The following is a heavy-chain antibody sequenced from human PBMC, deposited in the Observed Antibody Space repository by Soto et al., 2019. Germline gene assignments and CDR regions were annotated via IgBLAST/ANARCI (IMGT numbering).Heavy chain of an antibody. V-gene: IGHV3-30*18. CDR2: TSYAGSNT. CDR1: GFTFSNYG. CDR3: AKDASKLRSWYFDL. J-gene: IGHJ2*01. D-gene: IGHD7-27*01. Sequence: QVQLVESGGGVVQPGRSLRLSCAASGFTFSNYGMHWVRQAPGKGLEWVAFTSYAGSNTYYTDSVKGRFTISRDNSKNTLYLQMNSLRAEDTAMYYCAKDASKLRSWYFDLWGRGTLVTVSS.